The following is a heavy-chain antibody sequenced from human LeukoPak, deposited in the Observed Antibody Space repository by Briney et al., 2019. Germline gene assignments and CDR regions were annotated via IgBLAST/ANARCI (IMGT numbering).Heavy chain of an antibody. Sequence: PSETLPLTCTVSGGSISSYYWSWIRQPPGKGLEWIGYIYYSGSTNYNPSLKSRVTISVDTSKNQFSLKLSSVTAADTAVYYCASLTLPSGSYYVYWGQGTLVTVSS. CDR1: GGSISSYY. V-gene: IGHV4-59*08. D-gene: IGHD1-26*01. J-gene: IGHJ4*02. CDR3: ASLTLPSGSYYVY. CDR2: IYYSGST.